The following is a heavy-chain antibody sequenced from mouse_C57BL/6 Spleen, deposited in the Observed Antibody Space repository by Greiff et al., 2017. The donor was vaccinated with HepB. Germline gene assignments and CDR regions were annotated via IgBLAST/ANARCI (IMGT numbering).Heavy chain of an antibody. D-gene: IGHD2-1*01. CDR1: GYTFTSYW. J-gene: IGHJ4*01. V-gene: IGHV1-50*01. CDR3: AGNYGAMDY. Sequence: QVQLQQPGAELVKPGASVKLSCKASGYTFTSYWMQWVKQRPGQGLEWIGEIDPSDSYTNYNQKFKGKATLTVDTSSSTAYVQLSSLTSEDSAVYYCAGNYGAMDYWGQGTSVTVSS. CDR2: IDPSDSYT.